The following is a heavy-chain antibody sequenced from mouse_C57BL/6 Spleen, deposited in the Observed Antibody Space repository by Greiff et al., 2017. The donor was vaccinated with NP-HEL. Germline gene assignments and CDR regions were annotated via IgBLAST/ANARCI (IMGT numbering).Heavy chain of an antibody. D-gene: IGHD2-5*01. J-gene: IGHJ4*01. CDR1: GYSITSGYY. V-gene: IGHV3-6*01. CDR3: ARVYYSNYDAMDY. CDR2: ISYDGSN. Sequence: EEGPGLVKPSQSLSLTCSVTGYSITSGYYWNWIRQFPGSKLEWMGYISYDGSNNYNPSLKNRISITRDTSKNQFFLKLNSVTTEDTATYYCARVYYSNYDAMDYWGQGTSVTVSS.